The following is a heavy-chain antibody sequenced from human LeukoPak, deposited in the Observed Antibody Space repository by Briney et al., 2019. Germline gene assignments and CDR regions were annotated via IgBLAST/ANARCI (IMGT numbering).Heavy chain of an antibody. D-gene: IGHD3-22*01. V-gene: IGHV3-23*01. CDR1: GFTFTTYA. Sequence: GGSLRLSCAASGFTFTTYAINWVRLAPGKGLEWVSSISGSGGRTDYADSVKGRLTISRDNSKNTLFLQMNSLRAEDTAVYYCARAPYYSHVEFYFDYWGQGTLVTVSS. CDR3: ARAPYYSHVEFYFDY. CDR2: ISGSGGRT. J-gene: IGHJ4*02.